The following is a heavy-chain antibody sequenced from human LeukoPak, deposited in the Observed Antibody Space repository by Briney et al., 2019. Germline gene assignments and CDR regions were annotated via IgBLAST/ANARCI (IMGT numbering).Heavy chain of an antibody. D-gene: IGHD6-13*01. CDR3: ATDSEIAAAGTGDY. CDR1: GFTFSSYA. CDR2: ISYDGSNK. J-gene: IGHJ4*02. Sequence: GGSLRLSCAASGFTFSSYAMHWVRQAPGKGLEWVAVISYDGSNKYYADSVKGRFTISRDNSKNTLYLQMNSLRAEDTAVYYCATDSEIAAAGTGDYWGQGTLVTVSS. V-gene: IGHV3-30-3*01.